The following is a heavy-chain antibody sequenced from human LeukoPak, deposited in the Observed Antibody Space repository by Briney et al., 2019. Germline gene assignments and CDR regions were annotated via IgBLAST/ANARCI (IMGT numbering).Heavy chain of an antibody. V-gene: IGHV4-59*01. Sequence: PSETLSLTCTVSGGSIGTYYWSWIRQSPGKGLEWIGYINYSGSTNYNPSLKSRVTISVDTSKNQFSLKLSSVTAADTAVYFCARDPLSTNDFDIWGQGTMVTVSS. CDR2: INYSGST. J-gene: IGHJ3*02. CDR1: GGSIGTYY. CDR3: ARDPLSTNDFDI. D-gene: IGHD1-1*01.